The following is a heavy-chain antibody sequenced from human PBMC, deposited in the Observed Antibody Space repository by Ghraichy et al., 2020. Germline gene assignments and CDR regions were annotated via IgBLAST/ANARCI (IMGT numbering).Heavy chain of an antibody. CDR1: GYTFTFHG. V-gene: IGHV1-18*01. CDR3: ARAAHSSGFHYYYSGMDV. D-gene: IGHD6-19*01. Sequence: ASVKVSCKASGYTFTFHGISWVRQAPGQGLEWMGWISAYSNDTHYAQKFEGRVTMTTDTSTSTAYMELRRLRSDDTAVFYCARAAHSSGFHYYYSGMDVWGQGTTVTVSS. CDR2: ISAYSNDT. J-gene: IGHJ6*02.